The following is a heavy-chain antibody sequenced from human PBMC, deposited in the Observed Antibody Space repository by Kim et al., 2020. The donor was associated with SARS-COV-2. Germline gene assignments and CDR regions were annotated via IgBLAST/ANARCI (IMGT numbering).Heavy chain of an antibody. CDR2: IYYSGST. V-gene: IGHV4-39*01. Sequence: SETLSLTCTVSGGSISSSSYYWGWIRQPPGKGLEWIGSIYYSGSTYYNPSLKSRVTISVDTSKNQFSLKLSSVTAADTAVYYCARHHRAAAAYYGMDVWGQGTTVTVSS. D-gene: IGHD6-13*01. J-gene: IGHJ6*02. CDR3: ARHHRAAAAYYGMDV. CDR1: GGSISSSSYY.